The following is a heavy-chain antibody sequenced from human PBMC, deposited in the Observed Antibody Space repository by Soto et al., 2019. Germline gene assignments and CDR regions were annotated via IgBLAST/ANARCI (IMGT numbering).Heavy chain of an antibody. V-gene: IGHV1-46*01. CDR2: INPSGGST. CDR3: ASALDGYRPDY. Sequence: QVQLVQSGAEVKKPGASVKVSCKASGYTFTSYYMHWVRQAPGQGLEWMGIINPSGGSTSYAQKYQGRVTLTRDTSTSTVYMELSSLRSEDTAVYYWASALDGYRPDYWGQGTLVTVSS. J-gene: IGHJ4*02. D-gene: IGHD5-12*01. CDR1: GYTFTSYY.